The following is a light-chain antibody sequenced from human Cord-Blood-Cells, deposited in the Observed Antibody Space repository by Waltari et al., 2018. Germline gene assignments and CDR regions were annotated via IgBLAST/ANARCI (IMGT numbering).Light chain of an antibody. CDR1: QSVSSY. CDR2: DAS. J-gene: IGKJ3*01. CDR3: QQRSNWPPFT. Sequence: EIVLTQSPATLSLSPGERATLSCRASQSVSSYLACYQQKPGQAPRLLIYDASNRAPGIPARFSGSRSGTDFTLTISSLEPEDFAVYYCQQRSNWPPFTFGPGTKVDIK. V-gene: IGKV3-11*01.